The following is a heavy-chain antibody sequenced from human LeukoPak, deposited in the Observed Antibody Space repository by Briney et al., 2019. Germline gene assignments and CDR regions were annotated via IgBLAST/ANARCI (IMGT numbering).Heavy chain of an antibody. CDR1: GFTFSSYW. CDR3: ARDSSGYSGYDWWGVFDY. J-gene: IGHJ4*02. Sequence: GGSLRLSCAASGFTFSSYWMSCVRQAPGKGLEWVANIKQDGSEKYYVDSVKGRFTISRDNAKNSLYLQMNSLRAEDTAVYYCARDSSGYSGYDWWGVFDYWGQGTLVTVSS. V-gene: IGHV3-7*03. D-gene: IGHD5-12*01. CDR2: IKQDGSEK.